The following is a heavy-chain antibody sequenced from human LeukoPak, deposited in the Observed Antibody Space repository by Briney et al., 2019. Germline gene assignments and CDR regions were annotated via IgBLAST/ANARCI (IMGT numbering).Heavy chain of an antibody. V-gene: IGHV3-23*01. J-gene: IGHJ4*02. D-gene: IGHD3-22*01. Sequence: GGSLRLSCAASGFTFSSYGMHWVRQAPGKGLEWVSAISGSGGSTYYADSVKGRFTISRDNSKNTLYLQMNSLRAEDTAVYYCAKDPAFSGWEGDYWGQGTLVTVSS. CDR3: AKDPAFSGWEGDY. CDR2: ISGSGGST. CDR1: GFTFSSYG.